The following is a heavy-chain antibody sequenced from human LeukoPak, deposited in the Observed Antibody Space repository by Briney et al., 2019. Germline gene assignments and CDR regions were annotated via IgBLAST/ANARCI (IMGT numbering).Heavy chain of an antibody. CDR3: ARQGYSYGYDY. Sequence: PSETLSLTCTVSGGSISSFYWSWIRQPPGKGLEWIGYIYSSGSTNYNPSLKSRVTMSVDTSKNQFSLKLSSVTAADTAVYYCARQGYSYGYDYWGQGTLVTVSS. V-gene: IGHV4-59*12. CDR2: IYSSGST. CDR1: GGSISSFY. D-gene: IGHD5-18*01. J-gene: IGHJ4*02.